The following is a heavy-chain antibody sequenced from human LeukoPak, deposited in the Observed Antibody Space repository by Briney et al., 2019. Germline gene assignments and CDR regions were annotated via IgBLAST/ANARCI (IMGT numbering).Heavy chain of an antibody. V-gene: IGHV3-23*01. CDR3: AKVRSYSGYVPGAFDI. D-gene: IGHD5-12*01. J-gene: IGHJ3*02. Sequence: PGGSLRLSCAASGFTFSSYAMSWVRQAPGKGLEWVSAISGSGGSTYYADSVKGRFTISGDNSKNTLCLQMNSLRAEDTAVYYCAKVRSYSGYVPGAFDIWGQGTMVTVSS. CDR2: ISGSGGST. CDR1: GFTFSSYA.